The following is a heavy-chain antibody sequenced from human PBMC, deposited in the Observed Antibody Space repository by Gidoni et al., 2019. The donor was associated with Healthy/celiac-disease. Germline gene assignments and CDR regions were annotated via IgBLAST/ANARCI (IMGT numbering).Heavy chain of an antibody. CDR2: IIPIFGTA. V-gene: IGHV1-69*01. J-gene: IGHJ5*02. CDR1: GGTFSSYA. D-gene: IGHD3-10*01. CDR3: ARGPQSRYYGSGRLGWFDP. Sequence: QVQLVQSGAEGKKPGSSVKVSCKASGGTFSSYAIRWVRQAPGQGLEWMGGIIPIFGTANYAQKFQGRVTITADESTSTAYMELSSLRSEDTAVYYCARGPQSRYYGSGRLGWFDPWGQGTLVTVSS.